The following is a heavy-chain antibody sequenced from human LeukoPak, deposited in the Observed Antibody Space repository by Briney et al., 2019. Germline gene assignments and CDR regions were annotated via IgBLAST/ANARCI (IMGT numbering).Heavy chain of an antibody. CDR2: ISSGSGYI. D-gene: IGHD5-12*01. V-gene: IGHV3-21*01. CDR3: ARELYSGYGRFDY. Sequence: GGSLRLSCAASGFTVSSNYMNWVRQAPGKGLEWVSSISSGSGYIYYADSVKGRFTISRDNAKNSLYLQMNSLRAEDTAVYYCARELYSGYGRFDYWGQGTLVTVSS. CDR1: GFTVSSNY. J-gene: IGHJ4*02.